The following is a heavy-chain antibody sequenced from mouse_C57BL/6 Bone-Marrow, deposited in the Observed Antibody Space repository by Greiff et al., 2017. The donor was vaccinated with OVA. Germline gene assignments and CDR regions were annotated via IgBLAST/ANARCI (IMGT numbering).Heavy chain of an antibody. CDR3: AREGDGYLFAY. D-gene: IGHD2-3*01. V-gene: IGHV5-6*01. J-gene: IGHJ3*01. Sequence: EVQLQESGGDLVKPGGSLKLSCAASGFTFSSYGMSWVRQTPDKRLEWVATISSGGSYTYYPDSVKGRFTISRDNAKNTLYLQMSSLKSEDTAMYYCAREGDGYLFAYWGQGTLVTVSA. CDR1: GFTFSSYG. CDR2: ISSGGSYT.